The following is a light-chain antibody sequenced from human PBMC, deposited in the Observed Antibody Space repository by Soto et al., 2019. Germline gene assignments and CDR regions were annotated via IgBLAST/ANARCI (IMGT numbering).Light chain of an antibody. CDR3: CSYAGSGPVV. J-gene: IGLJ2*01. V-gene: IGLV2-23*01. CDR1: TSDVGSYNL. Sequence: QSVLTQPASVSGSPGQSITISCTGSTSDVGSYNLVSWYQQHPGKAPKLMIYEGSKRPSGLSNRFSGSKSGNTASLTISGLQVEDEADYYCCSYAGSGPVVFGGGTKLTVL. CDR2: EGS.